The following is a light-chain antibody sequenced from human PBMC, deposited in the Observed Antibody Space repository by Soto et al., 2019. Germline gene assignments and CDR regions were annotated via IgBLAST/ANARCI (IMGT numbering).Light chain of an antibody. CDR1: SRDVGGYNY. CDR2: EVS. Sequence: QSALTQPASVSWSPGQSITISCTGTSRDVGGYNYVSWHQQHPGKAPKVIINEVSNRPSGVSNRFSATKSGDTASLTISGLKPDDEAIYFCSYFADTHVLIFGAGTKLTVL. V-gene: IGLV2-14*01. J-gene: IGLJ2*01. CDR3: SYFADTHVLI.